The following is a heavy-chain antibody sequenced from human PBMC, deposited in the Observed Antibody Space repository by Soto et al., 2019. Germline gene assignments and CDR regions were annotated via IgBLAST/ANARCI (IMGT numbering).Heavy chain of an antibody. D-gene: IGHD2-21*02. Sequence: EVQLVESGGGLVKPGGSLRLPCAALGSTLSNAWMNWVRQAPGKGLEWAGRIKSKTDGGTTDNADPVKGRFTISRDDSKNTLYLQMNSLKTEDTAVYYCTTDPHDSPYDAFDIWGQGTMVTVSS. V-gene: IGHV3-15*07. CDR1: GSTLSNAW. CDR2: IKSKTDGGTT. J-gene: IGHJ3*02. CDR3: TTDPHDSPYDAFDI.